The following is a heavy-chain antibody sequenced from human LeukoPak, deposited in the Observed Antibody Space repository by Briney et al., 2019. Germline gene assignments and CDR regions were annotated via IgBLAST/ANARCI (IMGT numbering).Heavy chain of an antibody. CDR2: ISVYNGNT. CDR1: GYTFTSYG. CDR3: ARGRLGVPRVTMLRVARWFDP. J-gene: IGHJ5*02. Sequence: GASVRVSCKASGYTFTSYGISWVRQAPGQGLEWMGWISVYNGNTNYAQNLQGRVTMTTDTSTSTAYMELSNLRSEDTAVYYCARGRLGVPRVTMLRVARWFDPWGQGTLVTVSS. D-gene: IGHD3-10*01. V-gene: IGHV1-18*01.